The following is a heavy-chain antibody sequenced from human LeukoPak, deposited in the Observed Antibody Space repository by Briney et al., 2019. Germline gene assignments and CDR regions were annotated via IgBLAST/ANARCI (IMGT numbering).Heavy chain of an antibody. Sequence: ASVKVSCKASGYTFTSYGISWVRQAPGQGLEWMGWISAYNGNTNYAQKLQGRVTMTTDTSTSTAYMELRSLRSDDTAVYYCARDSTLWFGEGGRGYFDYWGQGDLFTVSS. CDR1: GYTFTSYG. V-gene: IGHV1-18*01. J-gene: IGHJ4*02. D-gene: IGHD3-10*01. CDR2: ISAYNGNT. CDR3: ARDSTLWFGEGGRGYFDY.